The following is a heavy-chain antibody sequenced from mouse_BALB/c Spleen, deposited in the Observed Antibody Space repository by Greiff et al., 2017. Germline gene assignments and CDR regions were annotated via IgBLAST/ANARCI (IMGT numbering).Heavy chain of an antibody. V-gene: IGHV7-3*02. CDR1: GFTFTDYY. CDR2: IRNKANGYTT. J-gene: IGHJ4*01. Sequence: EVKLMESGGGLVQPGGSLRLSCATSGFTFTDYYMSWVRQPPGKALEWLGFIRNKANGYTTEYSASVKGRFTISRDNSQSILYLQMNTLRAEDSATYYCARDRRGNYGDYAMDYWGQGTSVTVSS. CDR3: ARDRRGNYGDYAMDY. D-gene: IGHD2-1*01.